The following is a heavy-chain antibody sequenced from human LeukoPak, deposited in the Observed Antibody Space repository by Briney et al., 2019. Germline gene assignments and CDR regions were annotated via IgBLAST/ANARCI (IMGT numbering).Heavy chain of an antibody. CDR3: ARGTISGSRSFDP. D-gene: IGHD3-9*01. CDR1: GYTFTNYD. J-gene: IGHJ5*02. Sequence: GASVKVSCKASGYTFTNYDINWVRQATGQGLEWMGWVNPNSGNRGYAQKFQGRLTITRNTSISTAHLDLSSLRSDDTAVYYCARGTISGSRSFDPWGQGTLVTVSS. CDR2: VNPNSGNR. V-gene: IGHV1-8*03.